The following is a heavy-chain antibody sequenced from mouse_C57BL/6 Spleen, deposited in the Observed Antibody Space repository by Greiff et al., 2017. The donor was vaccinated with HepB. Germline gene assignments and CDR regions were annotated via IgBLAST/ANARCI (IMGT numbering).Heavy chain of an antibody. CDR1: GYSITSGYY. CDR3: ATIYYDYDEDY. D-gene: IGHD2-4*01. CDR2: ISYDGSN. J-gene: IGHJ2*01. Sequence: EVKLQESGPGLVKPSQSLSLTCSVTGYSITSGYYWNWIRQFPGNKLEWMGYISYDGSNNYNPSLKNRISITRDTSKNQFFLKLNSVTTEDTATYYCATIYYDYDEDYWGQGTTLTVSS. V-gene: IGHV3-6*01.